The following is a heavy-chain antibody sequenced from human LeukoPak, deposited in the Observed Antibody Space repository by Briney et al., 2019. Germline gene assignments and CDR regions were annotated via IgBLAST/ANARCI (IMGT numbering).Heavy chain of an antibody. V-gene: IGHV3-23*01. CDR2: IRDSGGST. D-gene: IGHD6-13*01. CDR1: GFTFSSYA. J-gene: IGHJ4*02. CDR3: AKAVSGEGIAWYFDY. Sequence: GGSLRLSCAASGFTFSSYAMSWVRQAPGKGLEWVSAIRDSGGSTYYADSVKGRFTISRDNSKNTLYLQMNSLRAEDTAVYYCAKAVSGEGIAWYFDYWGQGTLVTVSS.